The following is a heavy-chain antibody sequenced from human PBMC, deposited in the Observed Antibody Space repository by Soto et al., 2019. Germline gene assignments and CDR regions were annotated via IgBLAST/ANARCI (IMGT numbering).Heavy chain of an antibody. V-gene: IGHV1-18*01. J-gene: IGHJ4*02. CDR3: ARDVWGTAAAGSYYFDY. CDR1: GYAFSNYC. D-gene: IGHD6-25*01. Sequence: ASVKVSCKTSGYAFSNYCVAWVLQAPGQGLEWMGWISGYNENTNSAQHLQDRITMTTDTFMSTAYMELRSLRSDDTAIYYCARDVWGTAAAGSYYFDYWGQGTVVTVSS. CDR2: ISGYNENT.